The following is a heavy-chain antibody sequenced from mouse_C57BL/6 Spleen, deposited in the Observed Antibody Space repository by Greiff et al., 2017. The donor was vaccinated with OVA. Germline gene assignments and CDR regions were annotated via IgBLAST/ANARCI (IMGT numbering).Heavy chain of an antibody. J-gene: IGHJ2*01. CDR2: IYPGDGDT. D-gene: IGHD1-1*01. V-gene: IGHV1-80*01. CDR3: ARGDITTVVANGFDY. CDR1: GYAFSSYW. Sequence: QVQLQQSGAELVKPGASVKISCKASGYAFSSYWMNWVKQRPGKGLEWIGQIYPGDGDTNYNGKFKGKATLTADKSSSTAYMQLSSLTSEDSAVYFGARGDITTVVANGFDYWGQGTTLTVSS.